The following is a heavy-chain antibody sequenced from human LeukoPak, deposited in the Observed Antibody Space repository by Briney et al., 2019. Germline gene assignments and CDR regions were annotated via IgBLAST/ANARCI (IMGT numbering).Heavy chain of an antibody. CDR1: GGSISSYY. D-gene: IGHD5-18*01. Sequence: SETLSLTCTVSGGSISSYYWSWIRLPPGKGLEWIGYIYYTGATYYNPSLKSRVTISLDTSKNQFSLKLSSVAAADAAVYYCARAGYSYGTGYYFDYWGQGALVTVSS. CDR3: ARAGYSYGTGYYFDY. CDR2: IYYTGAT. V-gene: IGHV4-59*01. J-gene: IGHJ4*02.